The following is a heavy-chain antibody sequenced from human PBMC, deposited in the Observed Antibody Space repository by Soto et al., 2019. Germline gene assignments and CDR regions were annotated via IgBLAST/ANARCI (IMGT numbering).Heavy chain of an antibody. Sequence: PSETLSLTCTVSGDSISFSGDSNNNHYWSWIRQPPGKGLAWIGYIYYSGSPSYNPSLKSRVTVSVDTSKNQFSLKLSSVTAADTAVYYCARGGGLDFWSGLYDYYGMDVWGQGTTITVSS. CDR3: ARGGGLDFWSGLYDYYGMDV. CDR2: IYYSGSP. D-gene: IGHD3-3*01. V-gene: IGHV4-59*11. CDR1: GDSISFSGDSNNNHY. J-gene: IGHJ6*02.